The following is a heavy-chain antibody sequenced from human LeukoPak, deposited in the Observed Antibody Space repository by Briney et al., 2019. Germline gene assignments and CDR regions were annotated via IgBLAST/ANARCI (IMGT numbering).Heavy chain of an antibody. CDR1: GFTFSSYW. CDR2: INSDGSST. D-gene: IGHD3-22*01. CDR3: ARGYYYDSSGYTFDY. V-gene: IGHV3-74*01. Sequence: PGGSLRLSCAASGFTFSSYWMHWVRQAPGKGLVWVSRINSDGSSTSYADSVKGRFTISRDNAKNTLYLQINSLRAADTAVYYCARGYYYDSSGYTFDYWGQGTLVTVSS. J-gene: IGHJ4*02.